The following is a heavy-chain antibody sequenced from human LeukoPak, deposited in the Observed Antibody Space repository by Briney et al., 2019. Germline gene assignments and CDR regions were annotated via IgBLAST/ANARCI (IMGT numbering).Heavy chain of an antibody. D-gene: IGHD2-2*01. CDR3: ARECPYCSSTPFFDY. CDR2: YYNSGSS. V-gene: IGHV4-59*11. CDR1: GDSTSNHF. Sequence: SETLSLTCTVSGDSTSNHFWSWMRQPPGKGLEWIGTYYNSGSSNYHPSLKSRATISVDTSKNQFSLELSSVTAADTAVYYCARECPYCSSTPFFDYWGQGTLVTVSS. J-gene: IGHJ4*02.